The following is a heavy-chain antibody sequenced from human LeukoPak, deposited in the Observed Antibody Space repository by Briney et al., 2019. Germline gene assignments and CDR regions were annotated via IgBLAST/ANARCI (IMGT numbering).Heavy chain of an antibody. D-gene: IGHD5-24*01. CDR3: ARDRGDGYDY. Sequence: GGSLRLSCAASGSTFSSYEMNWVRQAPGKGLEWVSYITSSSTTIYYADSVKGRFTISRDNAKNSLYLQMNSLSDEDTAVYYCARDRGDGYDYWGQGTLVTVSS. CDR2: ITSSSTTI. CDR1: GSTFSSYE. J-gene: IGHJ4*02. V-gene: IGHV3-48*02.